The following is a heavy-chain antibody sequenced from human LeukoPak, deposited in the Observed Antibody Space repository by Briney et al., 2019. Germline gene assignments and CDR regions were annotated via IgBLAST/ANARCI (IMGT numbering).Heavy chain of an antibody. J-gene: IGHJ5*02. D-gene: IGHD5-12*01. CDR1: GGSISSGGYY. V-gene: IGHV4-31*03. CDR2: IYYSGST. CDR3: ARESPRAGYARFDP. Sequence: PSETLSLTCTVSGGSISSGGYYWRWIRQHPGKGLEWIGYIYYSGSTYYKPSVKSRVTILVDTSKNQFSLKLSSVTAADTAVYYCARESPRAGYARFDPWGQGTLVTVSA.